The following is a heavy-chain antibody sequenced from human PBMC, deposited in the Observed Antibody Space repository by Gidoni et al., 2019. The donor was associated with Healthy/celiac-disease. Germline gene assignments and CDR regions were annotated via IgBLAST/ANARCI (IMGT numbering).Heavy chain of an antibody. D-gene: IGHD2-15*01. CDR1: GFTCSSYG. Sequence: QVQLVESGGGVVQPGRSLRLSCAASGFTCSSYGMHWVRQAPGKGLEWVAVRWYDGSNKYYADSVKGRFTISRDNSKNTLYLQMNSLRAEDTAVYYCAREADIVVVVALFFDYWGQGTLVTVSS. CDR2: RWYDGSNK. CDR3: AREADIVVVVALFFDY. V-gene: IGHV3-33*01. J-gene: IGHJ4*02.